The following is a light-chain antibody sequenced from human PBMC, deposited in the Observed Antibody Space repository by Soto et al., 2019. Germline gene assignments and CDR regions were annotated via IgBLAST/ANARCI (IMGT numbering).Light chain of an antibody. J-gene: IGLJ2*01. CDR3: SLYTTSSTRVV. V-gene: IGLV2-18*01. CDR1: SSDVGNYNR. CDR2: EVN. Sequence: QSALTQPPSVSGSPGQSVTISCTGTSSDVGNYNRVSWYQQPPGTAPKLIIYEVNNRPSGVPDRFSGSKSGNTASLTISGLQAEDEANYFCSLYTTSSTRVVFGGGTQLTVL.